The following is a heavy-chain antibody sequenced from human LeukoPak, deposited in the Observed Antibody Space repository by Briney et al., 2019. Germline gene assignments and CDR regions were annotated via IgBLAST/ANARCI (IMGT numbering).Heavy chain of an antibody. J-gene: IGHJ4*02. D-gene: IGHD3-22*01. CDR1: GYTLTELS. CDR3: ATSSAYYYDSSGYSH. V-gene: IGHV1-24*01. CDR2: FDPEDGET. Sequence: GASVKVSCKVSGYTLTELSMHWVRQAPGKGLEWMGGFDPEDGETIYAQKFQGRVTMTEDTSTDTAYMELSSLRSEDTAVYYCATSSAYYYDSSGYSHRGQGTLVTVSS.